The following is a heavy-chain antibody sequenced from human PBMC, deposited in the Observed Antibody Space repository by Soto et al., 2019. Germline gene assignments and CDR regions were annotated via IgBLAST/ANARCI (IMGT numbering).Heavy chain of an antibody. D-gene: IGHD3-3*01. V-gene: IGHV3-23*01. CDR1: GFTFSTYA. CDR3: ADGGEWSFNFVY. Sequence: GGSLRLSCAASGFTFSTYAMSWVRQAPGKGLEWVVGISANGDNSYYADSVEGRFTISRDNSKGTLYLQMNNLRAEDTAVYYCADGGEWSFNFVYWGQGTLVTVSS. J-gene: IGHJ4*02. CDR2: ISANGDNS.